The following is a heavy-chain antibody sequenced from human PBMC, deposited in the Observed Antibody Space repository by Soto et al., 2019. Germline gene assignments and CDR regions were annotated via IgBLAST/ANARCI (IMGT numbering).Heavy chain of an antibody. V-gene: IGHV4-39*01. D-gene: IGHD3-22*01. CDR3: ARAPHYYDSSGYTFDY. J-gene: IGHJ4*02. Sequence: SETLSLTCTVSGGSISSSSYYWGWIRQPPGKGLEWIGSIYYSGSTYYNPSLKSRVTISVDTSKNQFSLKLSSVTAADTAAYYCARAPHYYDSSGYTFDYWGQGTLVTVSS. CDR1: GGSISSSSYY. CDR2: IYYSGST.